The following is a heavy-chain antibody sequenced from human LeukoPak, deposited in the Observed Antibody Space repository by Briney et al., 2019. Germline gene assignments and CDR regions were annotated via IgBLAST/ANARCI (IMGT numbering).Heavy chain of an antibody. CDR3: ARQVSGYGSGSFYFDY. CDR1: GFTFSEYS. Sequence: GGALRLSCAASGFTFSEYSMNWVRQAPGKGLEWVSFISTSSSDIYYGDSVKGRFTISRDNARNSVSLQMNSLRAEDTAVYYCARQVSGYGSGSFYFDYWGQGRLVTVSS. J-gene: IGHJ4*02. CDR2: ISTSSSDI. V-gene: IGHV3-21*01. D-gene: IGHD3-10*01.